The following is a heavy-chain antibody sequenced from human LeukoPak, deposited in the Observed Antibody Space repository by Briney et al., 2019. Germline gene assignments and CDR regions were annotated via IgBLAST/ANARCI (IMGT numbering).Heavy chain of an antibody. V-gene: IGHV3-30*14. D-gene: IGHD6-13*01. CDR3: ASQYTSSRIFDD. CDR2: ISYDGNSK. CDR1: GFTFSSSP. J-gene: IGHJ4*02. Sequence: GGSLRLSCAASGFTFSSSPMHWVRQAPGKGLEWLAVISYDGNSKFYSDSVKGRFTISRDNSENTLYLQMNSLRPEDTAVYFCASQYTSSRIFDDWGQGTLVTVSS.